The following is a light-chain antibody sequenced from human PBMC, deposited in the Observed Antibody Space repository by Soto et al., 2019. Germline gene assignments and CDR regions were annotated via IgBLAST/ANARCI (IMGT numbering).Light chain of an antibody. CDR1: SSDVGGYNY. CDR2: DVS. V-gene: IGLV2-14*01. CDR3: SSYTSSSTLV. J-gene: IGLJ2*01. Sequence: QSVLTQPASVSGSPGQLITISCTGTSSDVGGYNYVSWYQQHPGKAPKLIIYDVSNRPSGVSNRFSGSKSGNTASLTISGLQAEDEADYYCSSYTSSSTLVFGGGTKVTVL.